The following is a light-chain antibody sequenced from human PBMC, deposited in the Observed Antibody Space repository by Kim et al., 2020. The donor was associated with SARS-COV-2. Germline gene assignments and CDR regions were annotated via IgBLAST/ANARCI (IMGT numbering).Light chain of an antibody. Sequence: SYELTQPPSVSVSPGQTARITCSGDALPKQYAYWYQQKPGQAPVLVIYKDSERPSGIPERFSGSSSGKTVTLTISGVQAEDEADNYCQSVGTRGTYVFGT. J-gene: IGLJ1*01. CDR1: ALPKQY. CDR3: QSVGTRGTYV. CDR2: KDS. V-gene: IGLV3-25*03.